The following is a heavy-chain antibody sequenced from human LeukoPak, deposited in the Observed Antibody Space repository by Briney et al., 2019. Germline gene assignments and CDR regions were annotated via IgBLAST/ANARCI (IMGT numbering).Heavy chain of an antibody. D-gene: IGHD6-13*01. CDR3: AKGEGAAAATGYFQR. CDR1: GCTFSSYG. CDR2: IWYDGTNK. Sequence: GGSLRLSCAASGCTFSSYGMHWVRQAPGKGLEWVAVIWYDGTNKYYADSVKGRFTISRDNSKKTLYLQMNSLRAEDTTAVYYCAKGEGAAAATGYFQRWGQGTLVTVSS. V-gene: IGHV3-33*06. J-gene: IGHJ1*01.